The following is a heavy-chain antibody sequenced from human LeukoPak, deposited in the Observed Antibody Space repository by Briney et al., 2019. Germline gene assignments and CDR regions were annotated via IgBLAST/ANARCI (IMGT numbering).Heavy chain of an antibody. Sequence: WASVKVSCKASGYTFTSYGISWVRQAPGQGLEWMGIINPSGGSTSYAQKFQGRVTMTRDTSTSTVYMELSSLRSEDTAVYYCARSFTVGATTFIFAFDIWGQGTMVTVSS. D-gene: IGHD1-26*01. V-gene: IGHV1-46*01. CDR3: ARSFTVGATTFIFAFDI. J-gene: IGHJ3*02. CDR2: INPSGGST. CDR1: GYTFTSYG.